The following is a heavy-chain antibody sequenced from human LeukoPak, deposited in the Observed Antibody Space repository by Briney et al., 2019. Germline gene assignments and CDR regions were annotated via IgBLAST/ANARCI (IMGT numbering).Heavy chain of an antibody. CDR2: TSGTTGDT. CDR3: ATKTPGIYPYDY. Sequence: PGGSLRLSCAASGLTFSTSPMNWVRQAPGKGLEWVSTSGTTGDTYYADSVKGRFTISRDNSKNTLYLQMTSLRAEDTALYYCATKTPGIYPYDYWGQGTLVIVSP. V-gene: IGHV3-23*01. J-gene: IGHJ4*02. CDR1: GLTFSTSP. D-gene: IGHD6-13*01.